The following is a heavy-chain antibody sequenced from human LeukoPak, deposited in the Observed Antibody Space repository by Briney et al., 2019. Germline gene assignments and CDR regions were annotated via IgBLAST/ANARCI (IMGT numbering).Heavy chain of an antibody. Sequence: PGGSLRLSCAASGFTFSSYWMSWVRQAPGKGLEWVSGISWNSGSIGYADSVKGRFTISRDNAKNSLYLQMNSLRAEDTALYYCAKDMADTASYGMDVWGQGTTATVSS. CDR1: GFTFSSYW. CDR2: ISWNSGSI. CDR3: AKDMADTASYGMDV. D-gene: IGHD5-18*01. V-gene: IGHV3-9*01. J-gene: IGHJ6*02.